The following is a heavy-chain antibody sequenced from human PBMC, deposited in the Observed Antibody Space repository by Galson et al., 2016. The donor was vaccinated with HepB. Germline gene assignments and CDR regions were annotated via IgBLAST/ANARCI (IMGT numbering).Heavy chain of an antibody. J-gene: IGHJ4*02. CDR1: GFTFSSYA. D-gene: IGHD3-10*01. V-gene: IGHV3-23*01. CDR2: ISAASNT. Sequence: SLRLSCAASGFTFSSYAMSWVRQAPGKGLEWVSVISAASNTYYTDPVKGRFTISRDNSKTTPYLEMNSLRVEDTAVYFCANYLGYGSGRPGYCHSWGRGTLVTVSP. CDR3: ANYLGYGSGRPGYCHS.